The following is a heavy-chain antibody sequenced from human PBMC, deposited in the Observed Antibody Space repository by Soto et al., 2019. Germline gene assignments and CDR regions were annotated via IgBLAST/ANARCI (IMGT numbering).Heavy chain of an antibody. CDR2: IYYSGST. Sequence: SETLSLTCTVSGGSISSGGYYWSWIRQHPGKGLEWIGYIYYSGSTYYNPSLKSRVTISVDTSKNQFSLKLSSVTAADTAVYYCARDSLSDNWKDEGRAFDIWGQGTMVTVSS. D-gene: IGHD1-20*01. J-gene: IGHJ3*02. CDR3: ARDSLSDNWKDEGRAFDI. V-gene: IGHV4-31*03. CDR1: GGSISSGGYY.